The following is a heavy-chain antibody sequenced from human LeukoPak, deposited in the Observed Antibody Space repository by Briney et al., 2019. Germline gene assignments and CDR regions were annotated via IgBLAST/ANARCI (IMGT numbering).Heavy chain of an antibody. Sequence: ASVKVSCKASGGTFSSYAISWVRQAPGQGLEWMGRIIPILGIANYAQKFQGRVTITADKSTSTAYMELSSLRSEDTAVYYCARTRYCSSTSCSANYYYYGMDVWGQGTTVTVSS. CDR1: GGTFSSYA. J-gene: IGHJ6*02. CDR2: IIPILGIA. D-gene: IGHD2-2*01. V-gene: IGHV1-69*04. CDR3: ARTRYCSSTSCSANYYYYGMDV.